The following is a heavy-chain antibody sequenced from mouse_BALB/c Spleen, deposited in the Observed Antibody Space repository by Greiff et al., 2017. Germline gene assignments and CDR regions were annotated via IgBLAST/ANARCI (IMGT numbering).Heavy chain of an antibody. Sequence: VQLQESGPGLVAPSQSLSITCTVSGLSLTSYGVHWVRQPPGKGLEWLGVIWAGGSTNYNSALMSRLSISKDNSKSQVFLKMNSLQTDDTAMYYCARDRDGYYEEAWFAYWGQGTLVTVSA. CDR2: IWAGGST. D-gene: IGHD2-3*01. CDR3: ARDRDGYYEEAWFAY. V-gene: IGHV2-9*02. J-gene: IGHJ3*01. CDR1: GLSLTSYG.